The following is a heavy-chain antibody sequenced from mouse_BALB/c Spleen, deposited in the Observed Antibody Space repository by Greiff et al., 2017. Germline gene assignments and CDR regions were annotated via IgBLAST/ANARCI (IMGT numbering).Heavy chain of an antibody. CDR1: GFTFSSYD. Sequence: EVQRVESGGGLVQPGGSLKLSCAASGFTFSSYDMSWVRQTPEKRLEWVAYISSGGGSTYYPDTVKGRFTISRDNAKNTLYLQMSSLKSEDTAMYYCARQGYPRAWFAYWGQGTLVTVSA. D-gene: IGHD3-2*02. CDR2: ISSGGGST. V-gene: IGHV5-12-1*01. CDR3: ARQGYPRAWFAY. J-gene: IGHJ3*01.